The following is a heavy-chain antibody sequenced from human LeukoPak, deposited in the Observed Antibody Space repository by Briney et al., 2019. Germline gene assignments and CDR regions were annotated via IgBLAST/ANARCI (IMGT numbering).Heavy chain of an antibody. D-gene: IGHD1-26*01. V-gene: IGHV3-15*01. CDR3: TTDGQWELPRVY. CDR1: GLTFGNAW. CDR2: IKSKTDGATT. Sequence: PGGSLRLSWAASGLTFGNAWMSWVRQAPGEWLELVGRIKSKTDGATTDYAAPVKGRFTISRNDSKNTLYLQMNSLKTEDTAVYYCTTDGQWELPRVYWGQATLVTVSS. J-gene: IGHJ4*02.